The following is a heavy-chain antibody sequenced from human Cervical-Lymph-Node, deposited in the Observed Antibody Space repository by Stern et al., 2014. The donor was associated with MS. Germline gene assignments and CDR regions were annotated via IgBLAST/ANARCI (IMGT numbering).Heavy chain of an antibody. V-gene: IGHV3-53*01. CDR1: GFTGSRDY. D-gene: IGHD1-1*01. J-gene: IGHJ4*02. CDR3: ARDTSSPERSDW. CDR2: ITNVGST. Sequence: EMQLLESGGGVLQPGGSLRLSCTASGFTGSRDYMTWVRQAPGKGLEWVSLITNVGSTFYTDSVKGRFTISRDDSKNTVYLHMTSLRAEDTAMYYCARDTSSPERSDWWGQGTLVTVSS.